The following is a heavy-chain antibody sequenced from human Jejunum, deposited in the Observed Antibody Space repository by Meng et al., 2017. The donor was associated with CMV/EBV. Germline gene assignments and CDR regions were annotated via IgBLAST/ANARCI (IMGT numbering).Heavy chain of an antibody. CDR1: WFSVTTSGVA. Sequence: QITLKVSVPPLVKPTQTLTLDCTFSWFSVTTSGVAVGWIRQPPGKALEWLALIYWDDDTRYSPSLKSRLTITKDSSKSQVVLTMTNMGPVDTATYYCAHRPSGYGGDFWFHWGQGTLVTVSS. V-gene: IGHV2-5*02. J-gene: IGHJ4*02. CDR2: IYWDDDT. CDR3: AHRPSGYGGDFWFH. D-gene: IGHD2-21*01.